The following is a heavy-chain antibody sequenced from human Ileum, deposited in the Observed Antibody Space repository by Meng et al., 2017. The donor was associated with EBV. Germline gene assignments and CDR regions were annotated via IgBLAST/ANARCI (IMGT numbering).Heavy chain of an antibody. CDR2: IYHSGST. CDR1: CGSISSSNW. D-gene: IGHD6-19*01. V-gene: IGHV4-4*02. CDR3: ARVGQWLPIDY. Sequence: QVRRRESGPGLVGPAGTRSLTCAGSCGSISSSNWWSWVRQPPGKGLEWIGEIYHSGSTNYNPSLKSRVTMSVDKSKNQFSLNLSSVTAADTAVYYCARVGQWLPIDYWGQGTLVTVSS. J-gene: IGHJ4*02.